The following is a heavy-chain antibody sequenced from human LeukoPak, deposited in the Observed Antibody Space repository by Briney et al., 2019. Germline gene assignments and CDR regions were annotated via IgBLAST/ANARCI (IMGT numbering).Heavy chain of an antibody. D-gene: IGHD3-3*01. V-gene: IGHV4-31*03. CDR2: IYYSGST. Sequence: SETLSLTCTVSGGSISSGGYYWSWIRQHPGKGLEWIGYIYYSGSTYYNPSLKSRVTISVDTSKNQFSLKLSSVTAADTAIYYCAKYPGIFGVVIPGSFSDYWGQGTLVTVSS. CDR3: AKYPGIFGVVIPGSFSDY. J-gene: IGHJ4*02. CDR1: GGSISSGGYY.